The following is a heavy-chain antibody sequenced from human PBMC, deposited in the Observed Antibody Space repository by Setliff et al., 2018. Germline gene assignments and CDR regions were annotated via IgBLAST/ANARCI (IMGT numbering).Heavy chain of an antibody. D-gene: IGHD2-15*01. V-gene: IGHV1-69*13. J-gene: IGHJ4*02. CDR2: IIPLLETA. CDR3: ARDGAYCSGGSCYSFDY. CDR1: GDTFSTYA. Sequence: SVKVSCKASGDTFSTYALSWVRQAPGQGLEWMGGIIPLLETAKYAQKFQDRVTITAGVSTSTAYMELSSLRSDDTAVYYCARDGAYCSGGSCYSFDYWGQGTPVTVSS.